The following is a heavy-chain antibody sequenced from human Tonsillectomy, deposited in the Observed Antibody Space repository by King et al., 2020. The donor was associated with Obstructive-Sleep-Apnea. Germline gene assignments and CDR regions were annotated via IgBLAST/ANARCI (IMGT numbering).Heavy chain of an antibody. J-gene: IGHJ3*02. Sequence: VQLVESGAEVKKPGASVKVSCKSSGDTFTRYYIHWFLQAPGHGLECMGIMNPCGGSTRYAQKFQGRVTMTRDRSTSTVYMTLRSLSSEETAVYYCARGYSGYGWGAFDIWGQGTMVTVSS. V-gene: IGHV1-46*03. CDR3: ARGYSGYGWGAFDI. CDR2: MNPCGGST. CDR1: GDTFTRYY. D-gene: IGHD5-12*01.